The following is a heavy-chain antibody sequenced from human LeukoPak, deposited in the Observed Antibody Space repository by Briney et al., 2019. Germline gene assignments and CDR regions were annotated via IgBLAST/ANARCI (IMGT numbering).Heavy chain of an antibody. CDR2: ISYDGSNK. D-gene: IGHD6-19*01. Sequence: GGSLRLSCAASGFTFGSYAMHWVRQAPGKGLEWEAAISYDGSNKKYADSVKGRFTISRDNSKNTLYLQMNSLRAEDTAVYYCARGVRIAVAGNIDYWGQGTLVTVSS. CDR3: ARGVRIAVAGNIDY. J-gene: IGHJ4*02. V-gene: IGHV3-30*04. CDR1: GFTFGSYA.